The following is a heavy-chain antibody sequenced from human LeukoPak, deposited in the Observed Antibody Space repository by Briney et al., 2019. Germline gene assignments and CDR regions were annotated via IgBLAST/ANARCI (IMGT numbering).Heavy chain of an antibody. Sequence: GGSLRLSCAASGFTFSSYSMNWVRQAPGKGLEWVSSISSSSGYIYYADSVKGRITISRDNTKNSLYLQMDSLRAEDTAVYYCARALKGYSSSWYGIVDYWGQRTLVTVSS. CDR3: ARALKGYSSSWYGIVDY. CDR1: GFTFSSYS. D-gene: IGHD6-13*01. CDR2: ISSSSGYI. J-gene: IGHJ4*02. V-gene: IGHV3-21*01.